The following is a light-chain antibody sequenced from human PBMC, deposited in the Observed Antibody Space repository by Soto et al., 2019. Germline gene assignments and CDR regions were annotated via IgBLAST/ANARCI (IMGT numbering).Light chain of an antibody. CDR2: EVS. J-gene: IGLJ1*01. CDR1: SSDVGGYNY. CDR3: NSYTSKSTGV. Sequence: QSALTQPASVSGSPGQSITISCTGTSSDVGGYNYVSWYQQHPGKAPKLIIYEVSNRPSGVSNRFSGFKSGNTASLTISGPQAEDEADYYCNSYTSKSTGVFGTGTKLTVL. V-gene: IGLV2-14*01.